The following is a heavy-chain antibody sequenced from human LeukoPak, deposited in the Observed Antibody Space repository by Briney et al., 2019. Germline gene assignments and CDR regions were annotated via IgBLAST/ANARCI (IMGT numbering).Heavy chain of an antibody. D-gene: IGHD2-15*01. J-gene: IGHJ5*02. Sequence: GESLQISCKGSGYSFTNNWIGWVRQMPGKGLEWMGITYPGDSNTRYSPSFQGQVTISADKSISSAYLQWSSPKASDTAMYYCVRSPACSSGTCYPNWFDPWGQGTLVTVSS. V-gene: IGHV5-51*01. CDR3: VRSPACSSGTCYPNWFDP. CDR1: GYSFTNNW. CDR2: TYPGDSNT.